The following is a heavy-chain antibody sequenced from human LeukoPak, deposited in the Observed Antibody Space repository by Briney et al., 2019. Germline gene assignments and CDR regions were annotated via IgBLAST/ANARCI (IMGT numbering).Heavy chain of an antibody. Sequence: SETLSLTCTVSGGSISSYYWSWIRQPPGKGLEWIGYIYYSGSTNYNPSLKSRVTISVDTSKNQFSLKLSSVTAADTAVYYCAKDRPRGTAMDYWGQGTLVTVSS. J-gene: IGHJ4*02. CDR3: AKDRPRGTAMDY. V-gene: IGHV4-59*01. CDR2: IYYSGST. D-gene: IGHD5-18*01. CDR1: GGSISSYY.